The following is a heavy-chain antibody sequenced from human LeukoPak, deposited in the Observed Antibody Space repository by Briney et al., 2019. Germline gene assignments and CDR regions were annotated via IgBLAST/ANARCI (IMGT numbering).Heavy chain of an antibody. Sequence: GGSLRLSCAASGFTFSSYSMNWVRQAPGKGLEWVSSISSSSSYIYYADSVKGRFTISRDNAKNSLYLQMNSLRAEDTAVYYCARELQSQWLYAHWGQGTLVTVSS. CDR2: ISSSSSYI. D-gene: IGHD6-19*01. CDR3: ARELQSQWLYAH. V-gene: IGHV3-21*01. CDR1: GFTFSSYS. J-gene: IGHJ4*02.